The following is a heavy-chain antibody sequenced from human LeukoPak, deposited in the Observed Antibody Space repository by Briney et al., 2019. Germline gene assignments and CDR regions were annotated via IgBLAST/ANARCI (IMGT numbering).Heavy chain of an antibody. D-gene: IGHD6-19*01. CDR2: IYYSGST. Sequence: SETLSLTCTVSGGSISSGDYYASWIRQSPGKGLEWIGYIYYSGSTYYNPSLKSRVTISVDTSKNQFSLRLSSVTAADTAVYYCARREALASPFDFWGQGTLVTVSS. V-gene: IGHV4-30-4*01. CDR1: GGSISSGDYY. J-gene: IGHJ4*02. CDR3: ARREALASPFDF.